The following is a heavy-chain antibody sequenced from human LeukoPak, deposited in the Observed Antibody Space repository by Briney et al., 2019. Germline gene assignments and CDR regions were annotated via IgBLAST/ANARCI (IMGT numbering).Heavy chain of an antibody. D-gene: IGHD6-6*01. CDR2: IYSGGST. Sequence: GGSLRLSCAASGFTVSSNYMSWVRQAPGKGLEWVSVIYSGGSTYYADSVKGRFTISRDNSKNTLYLQMNSLRAEDTAVYYCARVVPGVSSIAARNWFDPWGQGTLVTVSS. CDR1: GFTVSSNY. J-gene: IGHJ5*02. V-gene: IGHV3-66*01. CDR3: ARVVPGVSSIAARNWFDP.